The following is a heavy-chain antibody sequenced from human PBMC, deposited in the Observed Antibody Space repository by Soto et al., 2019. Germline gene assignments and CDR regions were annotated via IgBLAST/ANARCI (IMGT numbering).Heavy chain of an antibody. V-gene: IGHV1-2*02. J-gene: IGHJ4*02. Sequence: GVSEKVSCKASGYTFTDYYLHWVRQAPGQGLELMGWINPKNGATIYAQKFQGRVTMTRDTSISTAYMELSRLRSDDTAVYSCARVYYDSSGYLDYWGQGTLVTVSS. CDR2: INPKNGAT. CDR3: ARVYYDSSGYLDY. CDR1: GYTFTDYY. D-gene: IGHD3-22*01.